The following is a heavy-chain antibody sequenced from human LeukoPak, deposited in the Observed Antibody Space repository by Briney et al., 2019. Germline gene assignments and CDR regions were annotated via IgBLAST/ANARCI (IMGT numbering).Heavy chain of an antibody. V-gene: IGHV3-23*01. CDR2: ISGSGGST. CDR3: AKASMVRGVIDMIFDY. D-gene: IGHD3-10*01. Sequence: GGSLRLSCAASGFTFSSYAMSWVRQAPGKGLEWVSAISGSGGSTYYADSVKGRLTISRDNSKNTLYLQMNSLRAEDTAVYYCAKASMVRGVIDMIFDYWGQGTLVTVSS. J-gene: IGHJ4*02. CDR1: GFTFSSYA.